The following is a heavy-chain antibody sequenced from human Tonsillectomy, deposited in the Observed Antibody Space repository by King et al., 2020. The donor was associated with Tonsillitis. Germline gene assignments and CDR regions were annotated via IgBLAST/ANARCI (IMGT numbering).Heavy chain of an antibody. CDR2: VSFDGSTA. J-gene: IGHJ4*02. CDR3: ARNRPRSRGVLDY. D-gene: IGHD1-14*01. Sequence: VQLVESGGGVVQPGRSLKLSCADSGFSFSDYAMYWVRQAPAKGLEWVAVVSFDGSTAFYADSVKGRFTISRDISKNTLFLQMDSLKTEDTAIYYCARNRPRSRGVLDYWGQGARVTVPS. CDR1: GFSFSDYA. V-gene: IGHV3-30*04.